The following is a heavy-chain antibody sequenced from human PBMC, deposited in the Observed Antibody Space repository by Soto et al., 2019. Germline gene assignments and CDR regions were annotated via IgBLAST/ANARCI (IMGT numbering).Heavy chain of an antibody. V-gene: IGHV3-23*01. D-gene: IGHD3-22*01. CDR1: GFTFRSYA. CDR2: IRGSGGST. J-gene: IGHJ4*02. Sequence: GGSLRLSCAASGFTFRSYAMSWVRQAPGKGLEWVSAIRGSGGSTYYADSVKGRFTISRDNSKDTLYRQMNSLRAEDTAVYYCAKDCTGYYDSSGYYSFDYWGQGTLVTVSS. CDR3: AKDCTGYYDSSGYYSFDY.